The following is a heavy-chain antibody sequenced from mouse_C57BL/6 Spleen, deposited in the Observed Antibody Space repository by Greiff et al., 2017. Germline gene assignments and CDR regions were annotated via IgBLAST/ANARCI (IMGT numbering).Heavy chain of an antibody. Sequence: QVQLQQSGAELVRPGTSVQVSCKASGYAFTNYLIEWVKQRPGQGLEWIGVINPGSGGTNYNEKFKGKATLTADKSSSTAYMQLSSLTSEDSAVYFCARSDYGSSLFAYWGQGTLVTVSA. CDR1: GYAFTNYL. J-gene: IGHJ3*01. CDR2: INPGSGGT. D-gene: IGHD1-1*01. V-gene: IGHV1-54*01. CDR3: ARSDYGSSLFAY.